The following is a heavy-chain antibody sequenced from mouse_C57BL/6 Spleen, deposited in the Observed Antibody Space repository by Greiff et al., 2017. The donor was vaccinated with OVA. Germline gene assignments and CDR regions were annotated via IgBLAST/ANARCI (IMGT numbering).Heavy chain of an antibody. CDR1: GYAFSSYW. J-gene: IGHJ4*01. Sequence: QVQLQQSGAELVKPGASVKISCKASGYAFSSYWMNWVKQRPGKGLEWIGQIYPGDGDTNYNGKFKGKATLTADKSSSTAYMQLSSLTSEDSAVYFCARGTVVAHYYAMDYWGQGTSVTVSS. V-gene: IGHV1-80*01. CDR2: IYPGDGDT. D-gene: IGHD1-1*01. CDR3: ARGTVVAHYYAMDY.